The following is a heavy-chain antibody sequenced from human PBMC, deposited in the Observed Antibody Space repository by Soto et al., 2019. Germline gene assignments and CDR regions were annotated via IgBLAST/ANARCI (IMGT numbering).Heavy chain of an antibody. CDR1: GDSIGTGGYY. V-gene: IGHV4-31*03. J-gene: IGHJ4*02. CDR2: IHYSGNT. Sequence: QVQLQESGPGLVKPSQTLSLTCTVSGDSIGTGGYYWDWIRQHPGKGPEWIGYIHYSGNTYYNPSPKSRLTISLDTSKNQFSLRLSSVTAADTAVYYCATNHDDISGRTPLLFDSWGQGTLVTVSS. D-gene: IGHD3-22*01. CDR3: ATNHDDISGRTPLLFDS.